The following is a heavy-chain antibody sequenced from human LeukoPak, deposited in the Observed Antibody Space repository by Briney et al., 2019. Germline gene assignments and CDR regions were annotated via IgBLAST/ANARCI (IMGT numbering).Heavy chain of an antibody. CDR1: GYTFSGHY. D-gene: IGHD6-13*01. CDR3: AYSSSWAIDY. V-gene: IGHV1-2*02. J-gene: IGHJ4*02. Sequence: ASVKVSCKASGYTFSGHYMHWVRQAPGQGLEWMGWINPNSGGTNYAQEFQGRFTMTRDTSITTAYMELSRLRSDDTAIYYCAYSSSWAIDYWGQGTLVTVSS. CDR2: INPNSGGT.